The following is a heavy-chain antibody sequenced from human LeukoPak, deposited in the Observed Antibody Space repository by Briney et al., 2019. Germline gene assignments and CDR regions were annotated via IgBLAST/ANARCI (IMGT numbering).Heavy chain of an antibody. CDR1: GFTFSSYW. J-gene: IGHJ4*02. D-gene: IGHD3-10*01. CDR3: ARGGSGIDTPYYFDY. CDR2: IKQDGSEK. Sequence: GGSLRLSCAASGFTFSSYWMSWVRQAPGKGLEWVANIKQDGSEKYYVDSVKGRFTISRDNAKNSLYLQMNSLRAEDTAVYYCARGGSGIDTPYYFDYWGQGTLVTVSS. V-gene: IGHV3-7*01.